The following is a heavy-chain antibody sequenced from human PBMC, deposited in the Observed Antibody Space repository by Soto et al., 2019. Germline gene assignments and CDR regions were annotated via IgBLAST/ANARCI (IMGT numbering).Heavy chain of an antibody. CDR2: MNPYSGNT. D-gene: IGHD5-18*01. CDR3: AAVERRFVTRNYSYGRYYYYGMDV. V-gene: IGHV1-8*01. J-gene: IGHJ6*02. CDR1: GYTFTSSD. Sequence: VKVSCKASGYTFTSSDINWVRQATGQGLEWMGWMNPYSGNTGYAQKFQGRVTMTKNTSISTAYMKLRSLRSEDTAVYYFAAVERRFVTRNYSYGRYYYYGMDVWGQGTTVTVSS.